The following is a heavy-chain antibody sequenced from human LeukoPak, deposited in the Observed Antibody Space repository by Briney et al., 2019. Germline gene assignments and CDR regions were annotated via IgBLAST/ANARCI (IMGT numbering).Heavy chain of an antibody. Sequence: PGGSLRLSCAASGFTFSSYAMNWVRQAPGKGLEWVSAISGSGGSTYYADSVKGRFTISRDNSKNTLYLQMNSLRAEDTAVYYCAKGSQWLVHGYWFDPWGQGTLVTVSS. CDR1: GFTFSSYA. CDR3: AKGSQWLVHGYWFDP. J-gene: IGHJ5*02. V-gene: IGHV3-23*01. CDR2: ISGSGGST. D-gene: IGHD6-19*01.